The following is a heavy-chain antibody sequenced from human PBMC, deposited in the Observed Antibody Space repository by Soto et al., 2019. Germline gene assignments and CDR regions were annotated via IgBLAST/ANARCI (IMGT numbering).Heavy chain of an antibody. Sequence: PSETLSLTCAVYGGSFSGYYCSWIRQPPEKKLEWIGEINHRVSTNYNPSKKSRVTISVDTSKNQFPLKLSSVTAADTAVYYCARGGGYCSSTSCPNFDYWGQGTLVTVSS. J-gene: IGHJ4*02. V-gene: IGHV4-34*01. D-gene: IGHD2-2*01. CDR2: INHRVST. CDR1: GGSFSGYY. CDR3: ARGGGYCSSTSCPNFDY.